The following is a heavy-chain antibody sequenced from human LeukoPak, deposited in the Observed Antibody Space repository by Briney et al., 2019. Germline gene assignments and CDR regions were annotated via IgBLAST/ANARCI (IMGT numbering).Heavy chain of an antibody. CDR3: AKPVYSRGWYASTFDC. V-gene: IGHV3-30*18. CDR1: GFTFSSYV. Sequence: GGSLRLSCAASGFTFSSYVMHWVRQAPGKGLEWVAVISYDGSQKYYADSVKGRFTISRDNSNDTLYLQINNMTAEDTAVYYCAKPVYSRGWYASTFDCGGQGTLVTVSS. J-gene: IGHJ4*02. CDR2: ISYDGSQK. D-gene: IGHD6-19*01.